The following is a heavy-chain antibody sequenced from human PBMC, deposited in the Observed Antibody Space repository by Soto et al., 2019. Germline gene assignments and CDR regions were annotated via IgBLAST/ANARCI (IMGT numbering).Heavy chain of an antibody. V-gene: IGHV4-34*01. CDR3: ARGLVGHYYDSSGYYYYYYGMDV. D-gene: IGHD3-22*01. CDR1: GGSFSGYY. Sequence: PSETLSLTCAVYGGSFSGYYLSWIRQPPGKGLEWIGEINHSGSTNYNPSLKSRVTISVDTSKNQFSLKLSSVTAADTAVYYCARGLVGHYYDSSGYYYYYYGMDVWGQGTTVTVSS. J-gene: IGHJ6*02. CDR2: INHSGST.